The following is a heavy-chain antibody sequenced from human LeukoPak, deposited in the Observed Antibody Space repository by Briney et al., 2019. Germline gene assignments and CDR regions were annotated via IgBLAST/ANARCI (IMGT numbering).Heavy chain of an antibody. CDR2: IKEDGSEK. V-gene: IGHV3-7*01. J-gene: IGHJ4*02. CDR3: ARFIRGVTQSSYDS. Sequence: GSLRLSCAASGFTFSSYWMSWVRQAPGKGLEWVANIKEDGSEKYNVDSVKGRFTTSRDNAKNSPYLQMNSLRAEDTAVYYCARFIRGVTQSSYDSWGQGTLVTVSS. CDR1: GFTFSSYW. D-gene: IGHD3-10*01.